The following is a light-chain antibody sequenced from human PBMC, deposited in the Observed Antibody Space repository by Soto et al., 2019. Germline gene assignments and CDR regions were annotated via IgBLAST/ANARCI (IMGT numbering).Light chain of an antibody. V-gene: IGKV1-27*01. J-gene: IGKJ3*01. Sequence: DIQMTQSPSSLSASVGDRVTITCRASQGISHYLAWYQQKPGEVPKLLIYAASTLQSGVPSRFSGSGSGTDFTLTISSLQPEDVATYYCQKYNSDHVFGPGTKVDIK. CDR1: QGISHY. CDR2: AAS. CDR3: QKYNSDHV.